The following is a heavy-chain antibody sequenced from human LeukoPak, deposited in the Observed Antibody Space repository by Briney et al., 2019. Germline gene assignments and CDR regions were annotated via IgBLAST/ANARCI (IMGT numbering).Heavy chain of an antibody. CDR1: GFTFSSYS. J-gene: IGHJ5*02. V-gene: IGHV3-64*01. CDR3: ARSSRSSGANWFDP. Sequence: GGSLGLSCAASGFTFSSYSMHWVRQAPGQGLEYVSAITGSGDITYYANSVKGRFTISRDNSKNTLYLQLGSLRTEDMAIYYCARSSRSSGANWFDPWGQGTLVTVSS. D-gene: IGHD6-6*01. CDR2: ITGSGDIT.